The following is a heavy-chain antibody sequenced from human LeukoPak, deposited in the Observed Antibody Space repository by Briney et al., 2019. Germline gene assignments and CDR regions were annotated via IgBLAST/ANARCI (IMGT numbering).Heavy chain of an antibody. CDR2: INPSGGGT. CDR3: ARVGFTSSWSNFDY. CDR1: GYIFTSYY. D-gene: IGHD6-13*01. V-gene: IGHV1-46*01. Sequence: ASVKVSCKASGYIFTSYYIHWVRQAPGQGLEWMGIINPSGGGTTYALKFQGRVTMTGDTSISTAYMELSSLRSDDTAMYYCARVGFTSSWSNFDYWGQGTLVTVSS. J-gene: IGHJ4*02.